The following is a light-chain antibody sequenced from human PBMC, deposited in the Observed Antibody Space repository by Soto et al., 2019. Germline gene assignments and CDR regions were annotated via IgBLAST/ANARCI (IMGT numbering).Light chain of an antibody. CDR2: DNN. CDR3: GTWDSSLSAHWV. V-gene: IGLV1-51*01. CDR1: SSNIGNNY. Sequence: QSVLTQPPSVSAAPGQTVTISCSGSSSNIGNNYVSWYQQLPGTAPKLLIYDNNKRPSGIPDRFSGSKSGTSATLGITGLQTGDEADYYCGTWDSSLSAHWVFGGGTKVTVL. J-gene: IGLJ3*02.